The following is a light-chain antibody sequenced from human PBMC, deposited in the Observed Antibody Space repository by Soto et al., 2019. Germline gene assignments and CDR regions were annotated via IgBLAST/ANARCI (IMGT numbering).Light chain of an antibody. CDR1: QSVSSK. Sequence: EIVMTQSPATLSVSPGERATLSCRASQSVSSKLAWFQQKPGQAPRLLIYFASTRATDIPARFSGSVSGTELTLTISSLQSEDFAVYYCQQYNNWPHTFGQGTKLEIK. V-gene: IGKV3-15*01. J-gene: IGKJ2*01. CDR3: QQYNNWPHT. CDR2: FAS.